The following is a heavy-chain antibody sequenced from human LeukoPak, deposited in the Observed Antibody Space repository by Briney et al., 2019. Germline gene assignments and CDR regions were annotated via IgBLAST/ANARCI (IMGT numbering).Heavy chain of an antibody. D-gene: IGHD3-9*01. CDR3: ARGHYDVLAASYKWTPDY. CDR2: ITSGGDYI. J-gene: IGHJ4*02. V-gene: IGHV3-21*01. Sequence: GGSLRLSCAASGFTFNTFNMNWVRQAPGKGLDWVSSITSGGDYIYYADSVKGRFTTSRDNAKNSLSLQLNSLRVEDTAVYYCARGHYDVLAASYKWTPDYWGQGTLVIVSS. CDR1: GFTFNTFN.